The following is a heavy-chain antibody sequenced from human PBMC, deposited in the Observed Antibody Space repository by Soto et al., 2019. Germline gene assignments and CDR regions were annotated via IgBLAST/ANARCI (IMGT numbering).Heavy chain of an antibody. D-gene: IGHD3-9*01. CDR1: GGSISSRIYY. Sequence: SETLSLTCTVSGGSISSRIYYWGWIRQPPGKGLEWIGIIYYSGTTYYNPSLKSRLIISVDTSKNQFSLRLTSVTAEDTAVYYCARVFGDILTAHYQRTFDMWGQGTMVTVSS. V-gene: IGHV4-39*01. CDR2: IYYSGTT. CDR3: ARVFGDILTAHYQRTFDM. J-gene: IGHJ3*02.